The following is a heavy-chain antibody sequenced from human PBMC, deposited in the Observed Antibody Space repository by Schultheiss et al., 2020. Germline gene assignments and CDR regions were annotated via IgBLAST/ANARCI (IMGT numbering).Heavy chain of an antibody. CDR1: GFSLSTSGVG. V-gene: IGHV2-5*02. Sequence: SGPTLVKPTQTLTLTCTFSGFSLSTSGVGVGWIRQPPGKALEWLALIYWDDDKRYSPSLKSRLTITKDTSKNQVVLTMTNMDHVDTATYYFSHSRLPPYSRSWYWFDPWGQGTLVTVSS. CDR2: IYWDDDK. J-gene: IGHJ5*02. D-gene: IGHD6-13*01. CDR3: SHSRLPPYSRSWYWFDP.